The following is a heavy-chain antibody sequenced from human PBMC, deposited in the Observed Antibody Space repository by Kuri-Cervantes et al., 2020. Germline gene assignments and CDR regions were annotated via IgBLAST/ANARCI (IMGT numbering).Heavy chain of an antibody. CDR3: ARDRPFPILVEQAFDI. CDR1: GYAFTGYY. D-gene: IGHD2-15*01. J-gene: IGHJ3*02. Sequence: ASVKVSCKASGYAFTGYYIHWVRQAPGQGLEWMGWINPNSGGTNYAQKFQGRVTMTRDTSISTAYMELSRLRSDDTAVYYCARDRPFPILVEQAFDIWGQGTMVTVSS. CDR2: INPNSGGT. V-gene: IGHV1-2*02.